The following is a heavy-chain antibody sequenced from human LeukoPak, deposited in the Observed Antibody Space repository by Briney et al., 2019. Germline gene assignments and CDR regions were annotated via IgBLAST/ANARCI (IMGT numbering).Heavy chain of an antibody. CDR1: GGSISSGAYY. J-gene: IGHJ5*02. Sequence: PSETLSLTCTVSGGSISSGAYYWGWIRQPPGKGLEWIGTIHYSGKTYYNPSLKSRITISIDTSKKQFALKPSSVTAADTAVYYCARGDYDFWRLNNWFDPWGQGTLVTVSS. V-gene: IGHV4-39*06. CDR3: ARGDYDFWRLNNWFDP. CDR2: IHYSGKT. D-gene: IGHD3-3*01.